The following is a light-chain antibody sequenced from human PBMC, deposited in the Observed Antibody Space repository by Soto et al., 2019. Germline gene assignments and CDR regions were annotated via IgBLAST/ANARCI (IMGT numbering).Light chain of an antibody. CDR1: SSDVGAYNY. CDR3: SSYTSSSTWV. J-gene: IGLJ3*02. Sequence: QSALTQPASVSGSPGQSITISCTETSSDVGAYNYVSWYQQHPGKAPKLMIYEVSNRPSGVSDRFSGSRSGNTDSLTISGLQAEDESDYYCSSYTSSSTWVFGGGTQLTVL. V-gene: IGLV2-14*01. CDR2: EVS.